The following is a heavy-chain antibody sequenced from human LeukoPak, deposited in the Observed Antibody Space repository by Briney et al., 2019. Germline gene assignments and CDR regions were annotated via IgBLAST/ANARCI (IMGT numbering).Heavy chain of an antibody. V-gene: IGHV1-2*02. CDR1: GYTFTGYY. D-gene: IGHD2-21*02. CDR2: INPNSGGT. J-gene: IGHJ4*02. Sequence: ASVKVSCKASGYTFTGYYMHWVRQAPGQGLEWMGWINPNSGGTNYAQKFQGRVTITRDTSISTAYMELSRLRSDDTAVYYCARDHYCGGDCYPDYWGQGTLVTVSS. CDR3: ARDHYCGGDCYPDY.